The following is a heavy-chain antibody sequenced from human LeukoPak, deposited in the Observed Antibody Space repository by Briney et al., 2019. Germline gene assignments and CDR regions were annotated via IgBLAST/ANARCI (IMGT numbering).Heavy chain of an antibody. V-gene: IGHV3-43*01. J-gene: IGHJ4*02. CDR3: VKDLSYESSGYVFDY. D-gene: IGHD3-22*01. Sequence: GGSLRLSCAASGFTFEDYTMHWVRQAPGKTLEWVSLISWDGTPYYTDSVKGRFTISRDNSKNSPYLQMDTLRSEDTAFYYCVKDLSYESSGYVFDYWGQGTLVTVSS. CDR1: GFTFEDYT. CDR2: ISWDGTP.